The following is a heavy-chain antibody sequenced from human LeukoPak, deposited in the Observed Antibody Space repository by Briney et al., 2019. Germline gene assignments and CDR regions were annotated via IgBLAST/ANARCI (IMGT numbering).Heavy chain of an antibody. D-gene: IGHD1-1*01. CDR2: IRSKTEGETK. CDR3: ATGVVTGTSR. CDR1: RITFRNAW. Sequence: GGSLRLSCAVSRITFRNAWMSWVRQAPGKGLEWVARIRSKTEGETKEYAASVKGRFTISRDDSRSRLYQQMNSLKTEDTAVYYCATGVVTGTSRWGQGTLVTVSS. J-gene: IGHJ4*02. V-gene: IGHV3-15*01.